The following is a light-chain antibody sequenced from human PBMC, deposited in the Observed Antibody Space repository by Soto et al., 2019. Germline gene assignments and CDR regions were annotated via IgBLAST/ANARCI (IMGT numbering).Light chain of an antibody. V-gene: IGKV1-27*01. CDR1: QGISNY. J-gene: IGKJ3*01. CDR2: AAS. CDR3: QKYNSAPRT. Sequence: DLQMTQSPSSLSASVGDRVTITCRASQGISNYLAWYQQKPGKVPKLLIYAASTLQSGVPSRFSGSGSGTDFTLTISGLQPEDVGTYYCQKYNSAPRTFGPGTKVDIK.